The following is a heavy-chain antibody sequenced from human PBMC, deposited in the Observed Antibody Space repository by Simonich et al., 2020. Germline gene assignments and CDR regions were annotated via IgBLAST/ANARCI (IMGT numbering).Heavy chain of an antibody. V-gene: IGHV1-2*02. CDR2: INPKSGGT. CDR3: ARGGLGHWYFDL. CDR1: GYTFTGYY. J-gene: IGHJ2*01. Sequence: QVQLVQSGAEVKKPGASVKVSCKASGYTFTGYYIHWVRQAPGQGLEWMERINPKSGGTNYAQKFQGRVTMTRDTSISTAYMELSRLRSDDTAVYYCARGGLGHWYFDLWGRGTLVTVSS. D-gene: IGHD6-25*01.